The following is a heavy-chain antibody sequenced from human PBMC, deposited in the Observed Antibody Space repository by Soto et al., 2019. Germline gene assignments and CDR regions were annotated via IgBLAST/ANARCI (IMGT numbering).Heavy chain of an antibody. Sequence: EGLLVESGGDLVQPGWSLRLSRAASGFTFEKYAMHRVRQAPGKGLEWVSGISWNSVTILYEDTVKGRFTISKHNAKNSLDLQMNSLRVEDTAMYYCVKDKDYYGSGNEYYYYYGMDVWGQGTTVTVSS. V-gene: IGHV3-9*01. CDR2: ISWNSVTI. J-gene: IGHJ6*02. D-gene: IGHD3-10*01. CDR3: VKDKDYYGSGNEYYYYYGMDV. CDR1: GFTFEKYA.